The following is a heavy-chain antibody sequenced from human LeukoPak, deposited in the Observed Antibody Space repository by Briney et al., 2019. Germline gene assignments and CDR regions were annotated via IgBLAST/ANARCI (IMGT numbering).Heavy chain of an antibody. D-gene: IGHD3-9*01. V-gene: IGHV3-53*01. Sequence: GGSLRLSCAASGFTVSSNYMSWVRQAPGKGLEWVSVIYSGGSTYYADSVKGRFTISRDNPKSTMELQMKSLRAEDTAVYYCVRDPGFSAHYYNYYMDVWGKGTTVTVSS. J-gene: IGHJ6*03. CDR2: IYSGGST. CDR3: VRDPGFSAHYYNYYMDV. CDR1: GFTVSSNY.